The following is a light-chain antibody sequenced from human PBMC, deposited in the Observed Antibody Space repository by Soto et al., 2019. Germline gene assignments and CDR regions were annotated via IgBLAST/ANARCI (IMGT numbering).Light chain of an antibody. J-gene: IGKJ2*03. CDR1: QAIRND. Sequence: AIKMTQSPSSLSSSAGETVTFTCRASQAIRNDLGWFQQRPGKPPKLLIYGISILKTVVPSMFSCSGSGTDFTLTICHVQPADFANYYRLHEALFPYCFSQRNKLDI. CDR2: GIS. CDR3: LHEALFPYC. V-gene: IGKV1-6*01.